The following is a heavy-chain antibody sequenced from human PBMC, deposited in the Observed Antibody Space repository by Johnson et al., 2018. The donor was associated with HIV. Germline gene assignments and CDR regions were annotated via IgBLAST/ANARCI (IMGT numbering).Heavy chain of an antibody. CDR3: AKDSIEWELRAFDI. V-gene: IGHV3-9*01. J-gene: IGHJ3*02. CDR2: ISWNSGSI. CDR1: GFMFDDYA. Sequence: VQLVESGGGLVQPGGSLRLSCAASGFMFDDYAMHWVRQAPGKGLEWVSGISWNSGSIGYADSVKGRFTISRDNAKNSLYLQMNSLRAEDTALYYCAKDSIEWELRAFDIWGQGTMVTVSS. D-gene: IGHD1-26*01.